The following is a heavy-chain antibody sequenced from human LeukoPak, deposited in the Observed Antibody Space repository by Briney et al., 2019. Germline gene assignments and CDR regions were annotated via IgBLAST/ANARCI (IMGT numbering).Heavy chain of an antibody. V-gene: IGHV4-59*01. J-gene: IGHJ4*02. CDR2: IYYSGST. CDR3: ARVKGVVTAYGPFDY. CDR1: GGSISSYY. D-gene: IGHD2-21*02. Sequence: SETLSLTCTVSGGSISSYYWSWIRQPPGKGLEWIGYIYYSGSTNYNPSLKSRVTISVDTSKNQFSLKLSSVTAADTAVYYCARVKGVVTAYGPFDYWGQGTLVTVSS.